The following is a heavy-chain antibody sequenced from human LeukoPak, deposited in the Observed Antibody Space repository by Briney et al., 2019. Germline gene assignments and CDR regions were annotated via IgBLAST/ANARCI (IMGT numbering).Heavy chain of an antibody. D-gene: IGHD5-24*01. CDR3: ARGRWLQFSD. V-gene: IGHV4-59*01. Sequence: SETLSLTCTVSGGSISNYYWNWIRQPPGKGLEWIGYIYFTGSTNYNPSLKSRVTISLDTSKNQFSLKLSSVTGADTAIYYCARGRWLQFSDWGPGTLVTVSS. CDR2: IYFTGST. J-gene: IGHJ4*02. CDR1: GGSISNYY.